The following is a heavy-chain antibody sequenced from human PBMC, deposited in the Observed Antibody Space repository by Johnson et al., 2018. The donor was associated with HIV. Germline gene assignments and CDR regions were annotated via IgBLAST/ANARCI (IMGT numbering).Heavy chain of an antibody. CDR3: AKDASGSYSRAQSISDAFDI. CDR2: IDWNGGST. V-gene: IGHV3-20*04. J-gene: IGHJ3*02. Sequence: VQLVESGGRVVRRGGSPRLSCAASGFTFDDYGMSWVRQGPGKGLEWVSGIDWNGGSTGYADSVKGRFTISRDNAKNSLYLQMNSLRTEDTALYYCAKDASGSYSRAQSISDAFDIWGQGTMVTVSS. CDR1: GFTFDDYG. D-gene: IGHD1-26*01.